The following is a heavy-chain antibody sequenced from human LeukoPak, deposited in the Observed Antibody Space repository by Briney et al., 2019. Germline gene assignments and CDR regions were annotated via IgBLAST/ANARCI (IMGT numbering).Heavy chain of an antibody. J-gene: IGHJ4*02. CDR2: IYHSGST. Sequence: SETLSLTCTVSGSSISSGYYWGWIRQPPGKGLEWIGNIYHSGSTYYNPSLKSRVTISVDTSKNQFSLKLSSVTAADTAVYYCARSIAAAVPFDYWGQGTLVTVSS. CDR3: ARSIAAAVPFDY. D-gene: IGHD6-13*01. V-gene: IGHV4-38-2*02. CDR1: GSSISSGYY.